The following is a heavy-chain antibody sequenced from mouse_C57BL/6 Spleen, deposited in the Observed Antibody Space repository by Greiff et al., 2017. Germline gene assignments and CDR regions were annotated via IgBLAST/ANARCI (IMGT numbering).Heavy chain of an antibody. CDR2: IYPGDGDT. CDR1: GYAFSSSW. D-gene: IGHD2-4*01. V-gene: IGHV1-82*01. Sequence: VQLQQSGPELVKPGASVKISCKASGYAFSSSWMNWVKQRPGKGLEWIGRIYPGDGDTNYNGKFKGKATLTADKSSSTAYMQLSSLTSEDSAVYFGARPDIYYDYDEGPAWFAYWGQGTLVTVSA. J-gene: IGHJ3*01. CDR3: ARPDIYYDYDEGPAWFAY.